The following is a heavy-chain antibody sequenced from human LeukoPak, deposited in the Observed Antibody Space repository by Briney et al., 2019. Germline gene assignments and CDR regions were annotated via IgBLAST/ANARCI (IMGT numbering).Heavy chain of an antibody. V-gene: IGHV3-21*01. CDR1: GFTFSGSA. Sequence: GGSLRLSCAASGFTFSGSAMHWVRQASGKGLEWVSSISSSSSYIYYADSVKGRFTISRDNAKNSLYLQMNSLRAEDTAVYYCASGYSYGYNYYYYMDVWGKGTTVTVSS. J-gene: IGHJ6*03. CDR3: ASGYSYGYNYYYYMDV. D-gene: IGHD5-18*01. CDR2: ISSSSSYI.